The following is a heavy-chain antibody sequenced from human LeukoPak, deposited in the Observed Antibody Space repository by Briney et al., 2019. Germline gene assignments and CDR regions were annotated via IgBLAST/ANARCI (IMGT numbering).Heavy chain of an antibody. CDR3: ARYVVFGDTPRGHFDY. CDR2: ISGSGGNT. J-gene: IGHJ4*02. CDR1: GFTFRSYA. Sequence: GGSLRLSCAASGFTFRSYAMSWVRQAPGKGLEWVSAISGSGGNTYYADPVKGRFTISRGNSKNTLYLQMNSLRAEDTAVYYCARYVVFGDTPRGHFDYWGQGTLVTVSS. V-gene: IGHV3-23*01. D-gene: IGHD3-10*02.